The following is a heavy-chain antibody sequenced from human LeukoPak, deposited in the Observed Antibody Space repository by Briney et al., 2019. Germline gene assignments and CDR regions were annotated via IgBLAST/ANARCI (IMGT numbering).Heavy chain of an antibody. D-gene: IGHD3-22*01. Sequence: GGSLRLSCKLSGMTFFNAWMSWVRRAPGKGLQWVANIKTDGSEKYYVDSVKGRFTISRDNAKNSLYLQMNSLRAEDTAVYYCATYSSLNRREFQYWGQGTLLTVSS. V-gene: IGHV3-7*01. CDR3: ATYSSLNRREFQY. J-gene: IGHJ1*01. CDR1: GMTFFNAW. CDR2: IKTDGSEK.